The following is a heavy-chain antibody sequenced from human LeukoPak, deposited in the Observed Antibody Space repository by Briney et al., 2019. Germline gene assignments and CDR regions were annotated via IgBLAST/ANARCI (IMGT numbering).Heavy chain of an antibody. V-gene: IGHV1-69*04. D-gene: IGHD3-22*01. CDR1: GGTFSSYA. J-gene: IGHJ4*02. Sequence: AASVKVSCKASGGTFSSYAISWVRQAPGQGLEWMGRIIPILGIANYAQKFQGRVTITADKSTSTAYMELSSLRSEDTAVYYCARVKSGSYYDSSGYVDYWGQGTLVTVSS. CDR2: IIPILGIA. CDR3: ARVKSGSYYDSSGYVDY.